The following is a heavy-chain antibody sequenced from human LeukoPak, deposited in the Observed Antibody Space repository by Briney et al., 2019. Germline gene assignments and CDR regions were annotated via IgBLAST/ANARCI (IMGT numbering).Heavy chain of an antibody. Sequence: PGGSLRLSCAASGFTFSSYAMRWVRQAPGKGLEWVAVISYDGSNKYYADSVKGRFTISRDNSKNTLYLQMNSLRAEDTAVYYCASVGNGSWFDPWGQGTLVTVSS. J-gene: IGHJ5*02. CDR3: ASVGNGSWFDP. D-gene: IGHD2-8*01. CDR1: GFTFSSYA. V-gene: IGHV3-30*04. CDR2: ISYDGSNK.